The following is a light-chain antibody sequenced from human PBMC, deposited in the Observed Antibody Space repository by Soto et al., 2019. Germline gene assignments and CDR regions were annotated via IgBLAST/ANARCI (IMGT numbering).Light chain of an antibody. CDR3: QQYGSSPRT. CDR2: DAS. V-gene: IGKV3-20*01. CDR1: QSVSSGY. Sequence: EIVLTQSPCTLSLSPGERVTLSCRASQSVSSGYLAWYQQKPGQAPRLLIFDASSRATGIPDRFSGSGSGTDFTLSISRLEPEDFAVYYCQQYGSSPRTFGQGTKVDIK. J-gene: IGKJ1*01.